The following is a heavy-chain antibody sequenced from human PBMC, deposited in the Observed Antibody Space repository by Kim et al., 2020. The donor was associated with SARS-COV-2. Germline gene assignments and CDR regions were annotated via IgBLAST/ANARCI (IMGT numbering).Heavy chain of an antibody. J-gene: IGHJ5*02. Sequence: SETLSLTCTVSGGSISSSSYYWGWIRQPPGKGLEWIGSIYYSGSTYYNPSLKSRVTISVDTSKNQFSLKLSSVTAADTAVYYCARVLRYFDGGHNWFDPWGQGTLVTVSS. CDR3: ARVLRYFDGGHNWFDP. CDR1: GGSISSSSYY. CDR2: IYYSGST. V-gene: IGHV4-39*01. D-gene: IGHD3-9*01.